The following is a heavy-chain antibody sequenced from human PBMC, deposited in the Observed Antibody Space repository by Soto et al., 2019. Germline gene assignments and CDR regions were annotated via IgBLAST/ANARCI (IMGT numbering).Heavy chain of an antibody. CDR1: GGSITSGSYF. J-gene: IGHJ4*02. CDR3: ASPVGADYTFDL. CDR2: FSYRGAT. V-gene: IGHV4-39*02. D-gene: IGHD4-4*01. Sequence: QLRLQESGPGLVKPSETLTLTCNGSGGSITSGSYFWGWIRQAPGKGLEWIGTFSYRGATYYNPSLRSRVTLSADTSKNHLSLQLRSVTAADTAVYFCASPVGADYTFDLWGQGTLVTVSS.